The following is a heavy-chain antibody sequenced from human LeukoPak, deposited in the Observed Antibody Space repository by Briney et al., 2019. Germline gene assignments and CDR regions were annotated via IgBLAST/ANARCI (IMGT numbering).Heavy chain of an antibody. J-gene: IGHJ3*02. CDR2: ISSSSSYI. CDR1: GFTFSSYS. Sequence: GGSLRLSCAASGFTFSSYSMNWVRQAPGKGLEWVSSISSSSSYIYYADSVKGRFTISRDNAKKSLYLQMNSLRAEDKGVYYCARPIVVVTAAPNDAFDIWGQGTMVTVSS. D-gene: IGHD2-21*02. V-gene: IGHV3-21*01. CDR3: ARPIVVVTAAPNDAFDI.